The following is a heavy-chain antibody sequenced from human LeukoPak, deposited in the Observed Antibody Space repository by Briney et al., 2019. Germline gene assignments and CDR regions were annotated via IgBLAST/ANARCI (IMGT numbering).Heavy chain of an antibody. CDR3: ARGGIQLWLRTDFDY. D-gene: IGHD5-18*01. CDR1: GFTFSSYG. CDR2: IWYDRSNK. V-gene: IGHV3-33*01. Sequence: GRSLRLSCAASGFTFSSYGMHWVRQAPGKGLEWVAVIWYDRSNKYYADSVKGRFTISRDNSKNTLYLQMNSLRAEDTAVYYCARGGIQLWLRTDFDYWGQGTLVTVSS. J-gene: IGHJ4*02.